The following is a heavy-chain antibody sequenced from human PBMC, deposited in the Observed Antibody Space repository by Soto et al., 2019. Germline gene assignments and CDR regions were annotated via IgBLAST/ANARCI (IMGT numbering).Heavy chain of an antibody. V-gene: IGHV3-33*01. J-gene: IGHJ4*02. CDR2: IWYDGSNK. D-gene: IGHD3-10*01. Sequence: PGGSLRLSCAASGFTFSSYGMHWVRQAPGKGLEWVAVIWYDGSNKYYADSVKGRFTISRDNSKNTLYLQMNSLRAEDTAVYYCARMLWFGELPTAPFDYWGQGTLVTVSS. CDR3: ARMLWFGELPTAPFDY. CDR1: GFTFSSYG.